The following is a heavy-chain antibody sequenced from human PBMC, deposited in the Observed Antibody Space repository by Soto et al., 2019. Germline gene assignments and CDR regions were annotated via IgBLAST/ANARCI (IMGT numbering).Heavy chain of an antibody. CDR1: GYSFTNYC. V-gene: IGHV5-10-1*01. CDR2: IDPSDSYT. J-gene: IGHJ5*02. CDR3: AREIQDETTVTIGSRSNWFDP. D-gene: IGHD4-4*01. Sequence: PGESLKISCKGSGYSFTNYCINWVRQMPGKGLEWMGKIDPSDSYTNYSPSFQGHVTISADKSISTAYLQWNILRASDTAMYYCAREIQDETTVTIGSRSNWFDPWGQGTLVTVSS.